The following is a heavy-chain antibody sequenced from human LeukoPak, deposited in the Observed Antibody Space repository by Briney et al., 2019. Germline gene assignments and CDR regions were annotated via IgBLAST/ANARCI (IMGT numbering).Heavy chain of an antibody. V-gene: IGHV4-61*01. CDR1: GGSVNSNTYY. J-gene: IGHJ6*04. CDR2: MYYSGHV. Sequence: SETLSLTCTVSGGSVNSNTYYWTWIRQPPGKGLEWIGHMYYSGHVDYNPSLKSRLTMSLDTSKTQFSLKLDSVSAADTAVYYCARMVRFGEVTGYYYGMDVWGRGTTVIVSS. CDR3: ARMVRFGEVTGYYYGMDV. D-gene: IGHD3-10*01.